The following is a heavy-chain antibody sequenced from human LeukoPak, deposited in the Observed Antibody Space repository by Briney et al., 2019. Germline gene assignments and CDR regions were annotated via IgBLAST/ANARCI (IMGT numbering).Heavy chain of an antibody. D-gene: IGHD6-13*01. CDR2: IYYTGST. V-gene: IGHV4-59*01. Sequence: KPSQTLSLTCTVSGGSISSYYWSWLRQPPGKGLGWIGYIYYTGSTNYNPSLKSRVTISVDTSKNQFSLKLRSVTAADTAVYYFVRGIAAAGLYFDYWGQGTLVTVSS. CDR3: VRGIAAAGLYFDY. CDR1: GGSISSYY. J-gene: IGHJ4*02.